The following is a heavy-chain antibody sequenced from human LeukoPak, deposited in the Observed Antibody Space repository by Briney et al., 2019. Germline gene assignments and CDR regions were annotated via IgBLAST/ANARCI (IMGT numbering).Heavy chain of an antibody. CDR3: ARARGVIPVAFDI. V-gene: IGHV4-59*01. CDR2: IYYSGST. CDR1: GGSISSYY. Sequence: PAETLSLTCTVSGGSISSYYWSWIRQPPGKGLEWIGYIYYSGSTNYNPSLKSRVTISVDTSNYQFSLKLSSVTAADTAVYYCARARGVIPVAFDIWGQGTMVTVSS. D-gene: IGHD3-10*01. J-gene: IGHJ3*02.